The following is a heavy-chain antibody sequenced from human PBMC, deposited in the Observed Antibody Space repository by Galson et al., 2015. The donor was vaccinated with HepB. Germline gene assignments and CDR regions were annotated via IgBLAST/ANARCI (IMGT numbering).Heavy chain of an antibody. D-gene: IGHD2-15*01. Sequence: SVKVSCKASGYTFTSYYMHWVRQAPGQGLEWMGIISPSGGTTNYAQKFQGRVTMTRDTSTSSVFMELSSLRSEDTAVYYCARRYCTGGNCYPKLDYWGQGTLVTVSS. CDR2: ISPSGGTT. J-gene: IGHJ4*02. CDR3: ARRYCTGGNCYPKLDY. V-gene: IGHV1-46*01. CDR1: GYTFTSYY.